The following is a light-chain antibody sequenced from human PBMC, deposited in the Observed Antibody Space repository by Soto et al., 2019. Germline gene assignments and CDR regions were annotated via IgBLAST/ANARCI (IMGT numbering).Light chain of an antibody. CDR3: CSYAGSHFL. CDR1: SSDVGGYNF. J-gene: IGLJ2*01. CDR2: DVS. Sequence: QSVLTQPRSVSGSPGQSVTISCTGTSSDVGGYNFVSWHQQHPGKAPKLMIYDVSQRPSGVPDRFSGSKSGNTASLTISGLQDEDEADYYCCSYAGSHFLFGGGTKLTVL. V-gene: IGLV2-11*01.